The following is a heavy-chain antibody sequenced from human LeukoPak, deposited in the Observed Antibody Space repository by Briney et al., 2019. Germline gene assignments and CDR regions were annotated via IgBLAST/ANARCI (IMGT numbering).Heavy chain of an antibody. CDR3: ARVAGATHAFDI. CDR1: GGSISSSNW. Sequence: SGTLSLTCVVSGGSISSSNWWSWVRQPPGKGLEWIGEIYHSGSTYYNPSLKSRVTMSLDTSKNQFSLKLNSVTAADTAVYYCARVAGATHAFDIWGQGTMVTVSS. CDR2: IYHSGST. V-gene: IGHV4-4*02. J-gene: IGHJ3*02.